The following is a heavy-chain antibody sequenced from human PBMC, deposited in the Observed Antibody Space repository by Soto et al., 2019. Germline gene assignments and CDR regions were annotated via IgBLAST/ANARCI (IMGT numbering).Heavy chain of an antibody. D-gene: IGHD2-15*01. CDR1: GGYISSYY. J-gene: IGHJ1*01. Sequence: SETLSLTCTVSGGYISSYYWSWIRQPPGKGLEWIGYIYYSGSTNYNPSLKSRVTISVDTSKNQFSLKLSSVTAADTAVYYCARGRVAYCSGASCYFQHLCQRTPVPVSS. CDR2: IYYSGST. V-gene: IGHV4-59*01. CDR3: ARGRVAYCSGASCYFQH.